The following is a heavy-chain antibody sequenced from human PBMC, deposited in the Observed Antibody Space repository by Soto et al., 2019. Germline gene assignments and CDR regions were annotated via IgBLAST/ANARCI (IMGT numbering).Heavy chain of an antibody. CDR2: TLHSGST. CDR1: GDSVISGYW. V-gene: IGHV4-4*02. J-gene: IGHJ4*02. D-gene: IGHD6-19*01. CDR3: VMSPGWYKIDS. Sequence: QLQLQESGPGLVKPSGTLSLTCTVSGDSVISGYWWGWVRQSPGKGLEWIAITLHSGSTNYSPSLESRVTLSVDKSKNQFSLKMNSVTAADTAVYFCVMSPGWYKIDSWGQGILVSVSS.